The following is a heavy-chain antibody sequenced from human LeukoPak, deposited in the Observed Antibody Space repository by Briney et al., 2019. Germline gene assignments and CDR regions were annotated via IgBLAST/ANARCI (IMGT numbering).Heavy chain of an antibody. CDR2: IYHSGST. CDR3: ARGGEQWPSNWFDP. V-gene: IGHV4-4*02. Sequence: SETLSLTCAVSGGSISSSNWWSWVRQPPGKGLEWIGEIYHSGSTNYNPSLKSRVTISVDKSKNQFSLKLSSVTAADTAVYYCARGGEQWPSNWFDPWGQGTLVTVSP. CDR1: GGSISSSNW. D-gene: IGHD6-19*01. J-gene: IGHJ5*02.